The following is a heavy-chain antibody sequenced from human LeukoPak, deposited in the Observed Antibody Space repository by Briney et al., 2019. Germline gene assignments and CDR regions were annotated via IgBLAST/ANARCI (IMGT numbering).Heavy chain of an antibody. J-gene: IGHJ4*02. Sequence: PGGSLRLSCAASGFTFSRYWMHWVRQAPGKGLVRVSRISTDGSITTYADSVRGRFTISRDNAKNTLYLQMNSLRAEDTAVYYCARDDSSDPGGSYSFDYWGQGTLATVSS. D-gene: IGHD3-22*01. V-gene: IGHV3-74*01. CDR2: ISTDGSIT. CDR3: ARDDSSDPGGSYSFDY. CDR1: GFTFSRYW.